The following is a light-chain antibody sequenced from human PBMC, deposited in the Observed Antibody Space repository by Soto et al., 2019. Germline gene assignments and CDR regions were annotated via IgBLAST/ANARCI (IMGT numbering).Light chain of an antibody. CDR1: QSVSNNY. V-gene: IGKV3-20*01. J-gene: IGKJ1*01. CDR2: GAS. Sequence: EILLTQSPGTLSLSPGERATLSCRASQSVSNNYLAWYQQKPGQAPRLLIYGASNRATGIPDRLSGSGSGTDFTLTIRRLEPEDVAVYYCQQYGSSGTFGQGTKVDIK. CDR3: QQYGSSGT.